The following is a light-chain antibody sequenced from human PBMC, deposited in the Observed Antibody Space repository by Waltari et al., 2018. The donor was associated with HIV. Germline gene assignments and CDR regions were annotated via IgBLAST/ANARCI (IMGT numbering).Light chain of an antibody. Sequence: IQLTQSPSVLSASVGDKITITCRASQDVGSHLACYQQRPGRAPPLLIYSPSSLHTEVPSRFSGSGSGTEFTLTISGLQSGDFATYFCQQLNTYPLTFGGGTRVDNK. CDR2: SPS. CDR3: QQLNTYPLT. J-gene: IGKJ4*01. CDR1: QDVGSH. V-gene: IGKV1-9*01.